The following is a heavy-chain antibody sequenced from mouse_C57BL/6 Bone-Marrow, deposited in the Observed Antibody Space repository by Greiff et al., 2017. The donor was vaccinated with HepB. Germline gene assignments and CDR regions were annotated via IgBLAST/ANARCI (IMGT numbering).Heavy chain of an antibody. J-gene: IGHJ1*03. V-gene: IGHV1-18*01. CDR3: ARGTSNCGNYGWYFDV. D-gene: IGHD2-1*01. CDR2: INPNNGGT. CDR1: GYTFTDYN. Sequence: DVKLQESGPELVKPGASVKIPCKASGYTFTDYNMDWVKQSHGKSLEWIGDINPNNGGTIYNQKFKGKATLTVDKSSSTAYMALRSLTSEDTAVYYCARGTSNCGNYGWYFDVWGTGTTVTVSS.